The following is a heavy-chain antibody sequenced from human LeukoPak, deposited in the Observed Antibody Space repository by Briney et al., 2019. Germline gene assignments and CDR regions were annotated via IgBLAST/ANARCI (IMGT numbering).Heavy chain of an antibody. V-gene: IGHV3-30*03. CDR3: ARDPFHLLILFDH. J-gene: IGHJ4*02. Sequence: GGSLRLSCAASGFTFNIFSMNWVRQAPGKGLEWVALISNDGNKKYYADSVKGRFTISRDNSKNTLYLQMNSLRAEDTAVYYCARDPFHLLILFDHWGQGTLVTVSS. D-gene: IGHD3-9*01. CDR1: GFTFNIFS. CDR2: ISNDGNKK.